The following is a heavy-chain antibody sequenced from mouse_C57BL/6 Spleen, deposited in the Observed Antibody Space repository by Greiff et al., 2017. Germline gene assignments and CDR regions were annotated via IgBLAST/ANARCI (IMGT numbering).Heavy chain of an antibody. J-gene: IGHJ4*01. CDR2: ISSGGDYI. CDR3: TRDQGYGNFYYYAMDY. D-gene: IGHD2-1*01. CDR1: GFTFSSYA. Sequence: EVKLVESGEGLVKPGGSLKLSCAASGFTFSSYAMSWVRQTPEKRLEWVAYISSGGDYIYYADTVKGRFTISRDNARNTLYLQMSSLKSEDTAMYYCTRDQGYGNFYYYAMDYWGQGTSVTVSS. V-gene: IGHV5-9-1*02.